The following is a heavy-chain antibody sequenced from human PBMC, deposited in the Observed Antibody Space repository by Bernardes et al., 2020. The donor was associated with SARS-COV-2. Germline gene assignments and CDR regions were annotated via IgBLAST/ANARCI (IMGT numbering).Heavy chain of an antibody. J-gene: IGHJ3*02. D-gene: IGHD3-22*01. CDR2: IYDSGST. Sequence: SETLSLTCAVSGGSISSYYWSWIRQSPGKGLEWIGYIYDSGSTDYNPSLKSRVTISVDTSKNQFSLKLSYVTAADTAVYYCAREDSSGYYQHDAFDIWGQGTMVTVSS. V-gene: IGHV4-59*01. CDR1: GGSISSYY. CDR3: AREDSSGYYQHDAFDI.